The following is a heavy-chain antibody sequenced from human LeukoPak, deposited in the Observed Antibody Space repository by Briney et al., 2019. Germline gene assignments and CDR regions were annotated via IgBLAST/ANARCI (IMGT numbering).Heavy chain of an antibody. J-gene: IGHJ3*02. CDR2: ISAYNGNT. Sequence: GASVKVSCKASGYTFTSYGISWVRQAPGQGLEWMGWISAYNGNTNYAQKLQGRVTMTTDTSTSTAYMELRSLRSDDTAVYYCARVKGLRSPPSDAFDIWGQGTMVTVSS. D-gene: IGHD5-12*01. CDR3: ARVKGLRSPPSDAFDI. CDR1: GYTFTSYG. V-gene: IGHV1-18*01.